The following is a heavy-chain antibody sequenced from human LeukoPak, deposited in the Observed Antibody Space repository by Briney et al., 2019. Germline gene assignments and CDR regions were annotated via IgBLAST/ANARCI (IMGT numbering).Heavy chain of an antibody. J-gene: IGHJ4*02. CDR1: GFTLSGYW. CDR2: INSDGSNT. D-gene: IGHD3-10*01. V-gene: IGHV3-74*01. CDR3: AKANHLWFGELSEFDY. Sequence: GGSLRLSCAASGFTLSGYWMYWVRQTPGKGLVWVSRINSDGSNTNYADSVKGRFTISRDNSKNTLYLQMNSLRAEDTAVYYCAKANHLWFGELSEFDYWGQGTLVTVSS.